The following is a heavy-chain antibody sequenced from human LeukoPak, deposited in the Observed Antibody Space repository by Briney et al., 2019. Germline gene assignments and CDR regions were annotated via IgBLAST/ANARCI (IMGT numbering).Heavy chain of an antibody. J-gene: IGHJ4*02. CDR3: ARDTGDYFGSGTYGSDF. Sequence: GGSLRLSCAASGFTFSRYAMNWVRQPPGRGLEWLSAISGAGSATYYADSVKGRFAISRDNSKNTLYLQMSSLRAEDTAVYYCARDTGDYFGSGTYGSDFWGQGTLVTVSS. CDR2: ISGAGSAT. D-gene: IGHD3-10*01. V-gene: IGHV3-23*01. CDR1: GFTFSRYA.